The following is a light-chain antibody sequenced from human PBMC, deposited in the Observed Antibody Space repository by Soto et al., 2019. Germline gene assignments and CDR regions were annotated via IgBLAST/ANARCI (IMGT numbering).Light chain of an antibody. CDR1: QSLLHSNGYNY. CDR3: MQALQTPK. CDR2: LGS. Sequence: DIVMTQSPLSLPVTPGEPASISCRSSQSLLHSNGYNYLDWYLQKPGQSPQLLIYLGSNRASGVPDRFSGNGSGTDFTLKISRVEAEDVGVYYCMQALQTPKFGQGTKVEIK. V-gene: IGKV2-28*01. J-gene: IGKJ1*01.